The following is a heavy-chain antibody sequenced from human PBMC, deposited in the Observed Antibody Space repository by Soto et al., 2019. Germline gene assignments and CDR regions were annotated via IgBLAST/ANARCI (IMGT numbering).Heavy chain of an antibody. V-gene: IGHV3-30*03. J-gene: IGHJ4*02. D-gene: IGHD3-10*01. CDR2: ISYDGSNK. Sequence: QVQLVESGGGVVQPGRSLRLSCAASGFPFSSYGMHWVREAPGKGLEWVAVISYDGSNKYYADSVKGRFTISRDNSASTLYLQMNSLSHEDTALYYCVGGQYYFDYRGQGTLVTVSS. CDR3: VGGQYYFDY. CDR1: GFPFSSYG.